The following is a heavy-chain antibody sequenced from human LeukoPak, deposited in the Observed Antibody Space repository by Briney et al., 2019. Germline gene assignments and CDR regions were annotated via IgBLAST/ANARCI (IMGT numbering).Heavy chain of an antibody. V-gene: IGHV4-34*01. Sequence: SETLSLTCSVYGGSLSGYYWSWIRQTPGKGLELIGEINHSGSTTYYPSFKNRVTISVDTSKNQFSLKLSSVTAADRALYYCARQTTSGYLDYWGQGTLVTVS. CDR1: GGSLSGYY. D-gene: IGHD3-22*01. CDR3: ARQTTSGYLDY. CDR2: INHSGST. J-gene: IGHJ4*02.